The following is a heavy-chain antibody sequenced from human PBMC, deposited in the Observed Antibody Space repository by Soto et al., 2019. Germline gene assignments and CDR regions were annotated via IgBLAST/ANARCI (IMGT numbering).Heavy chain of an antibody. Sequence: QVQLVQSGSEVKKPGSSVKVSCNASGGTFSSYAISWVRQAPGQGLECMGGLIPIFGPANYAQTFQCRVTMTADESTCTAYMELSRLRSAYTALHSCGRGHLVWAAAGTGGFAPWGQGPVVTVSS. D-gene: IGHD6-13*01. CDR1: GGTFSSYA. CDR2: LIPIFGPA. CDR3: GRGHLVWAAAGTGGFAP. J-gene: IGHJ5*02. V-gene: IGHV1-69*01.